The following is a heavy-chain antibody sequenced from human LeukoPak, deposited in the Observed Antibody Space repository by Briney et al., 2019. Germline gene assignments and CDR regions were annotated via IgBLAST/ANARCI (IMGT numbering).Heavy chain of an antibody. V-gene: IGHV4-59*01. CDR1: GGSISSYY. CDR2: IYYSGST. Sequence: SETLSLTCIVSGGSISSYYWSWIRQLPGKGLEWIGYIYYSGSTNYNPSLKSRVTISVDTSKNQFSLKLSSVTAADTAVYYCARVSSTNLYYYYMDVWGKGTTVTVSS. D-gene: IGHD2-2*01. J-gene: IGHJ6*03. CDR3: ARVSSTNLYYYYMDV.